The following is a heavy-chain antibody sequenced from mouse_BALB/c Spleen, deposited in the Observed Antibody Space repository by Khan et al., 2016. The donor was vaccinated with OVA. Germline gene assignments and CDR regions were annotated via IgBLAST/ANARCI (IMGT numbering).Heavy chain of an antibody. J-gene: IGHJ3*01. CDR3: ACELRGFAY. V-gene: IGHV3-8*02. Sequence: VQLKQSGPSLAKPSQTLSLTCSVTGDSITSGYWNWIRKFPGNKLEYMGYISYSGNSYYTPSLKSRISVTRDTSKTQYYLQLNSVTTEDTATYYCACELRGFAYWGQGTLVTVSA. CDR2: ISYSGNS. CDR1: GDSITSGY. D-gene: IGHD1-1*01.